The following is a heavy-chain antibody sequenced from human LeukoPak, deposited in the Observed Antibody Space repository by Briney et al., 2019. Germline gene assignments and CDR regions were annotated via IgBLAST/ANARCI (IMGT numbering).Heavy chain of an antibody. J-gene: IGHJ4*02. CDR1: GFTFSSYG. Sequence: GGSLRLSCAASGFTFSSYGMHWVRHAPGKGLEWVVVIWYDGTNKYYADSVKGRFTISRDNSKNTLYLQMNSLSAEDTAVYYCARRDGYDFDYWGQGTLVTVSS. CDR3: ARRDGYDFDY. V-gene: IGHV3-33*01. D-gene: IGHD5-24*01. CDR2: IWYDGTNK.